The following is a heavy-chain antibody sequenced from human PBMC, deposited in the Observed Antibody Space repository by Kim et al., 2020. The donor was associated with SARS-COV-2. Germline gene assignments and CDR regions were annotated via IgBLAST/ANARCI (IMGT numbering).Heavy chain of an antibody. CDR1: GGTFSSYA. CDR2: IIPILGIA. V-gene: IGHV1-69*04. CDR3: ARDPRITMVRGVDAFDI. J-gene: IGHJ3*02. D-gene: IGHD3-10*01. Sequence: SVKVSCKASGGTFSSYAISWVRQAPGQGLEWMGRIIPILGIANYAQKFQGRVTITADKSTSTAYMELSSLRSEDTAVYYCARDPRITMVRGVDAFDIWGQGTMVTVSS.